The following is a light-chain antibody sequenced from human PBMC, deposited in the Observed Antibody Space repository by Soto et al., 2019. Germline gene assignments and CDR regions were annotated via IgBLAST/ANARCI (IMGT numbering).Light chain of an antibody. Sequence: ESVLIQSPDNLSLPPGERSTLSCRASQGVTGSLAWYQQKPGQAPRLLIFDASNRATGIPARFSGSASGTDFNHTISSLEPEDTGVYYCQRRSNWPLFGPGTRLEI. J-gene: IGKJ5*01. V-gene: IGKV3-11*01. CDR3: QRRSNWPL. CDR1: QGVTGS. CDR2: DAS.